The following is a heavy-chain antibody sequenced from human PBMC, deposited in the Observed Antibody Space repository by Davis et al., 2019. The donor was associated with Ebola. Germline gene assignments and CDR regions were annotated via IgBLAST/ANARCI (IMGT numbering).Heavy chain of an antibody. V-gene: IGHV1-2*02. CDR1: GGTFSSYA. CDR3: AREAGYCSSTSCYVDLDFDY. Sequence: ASVKVSCKASGGTFSSYAISWVRQAPGQGLEWMGWINPNSGGTNYAQKFQGRVTMTRDTSISTAYMELSRLRSDDTAVYYCAREAGYCSSTSCYVDLDFDYWGQGTLVTVSS. CDR2: INPNSGGT. D-gene: IGHD2-2*01. J-gene: IGHJ4*02.